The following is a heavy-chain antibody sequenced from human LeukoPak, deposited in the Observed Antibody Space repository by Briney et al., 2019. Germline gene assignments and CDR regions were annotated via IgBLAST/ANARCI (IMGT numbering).Heavy chain of an antibody. V-gene: IGHV1-69*05. CDR3: ARGEYYYYGSGSSYYFDY. J-gene: IGHJ4*02. CDR1: GGTFSSYA. CDR2: IIPIFGTA. D-gene: IGHD3-10*01. Sequence: ASVKVSCKASGGTFSSYAISWVRQAPGQGLEWMGGIIPIFGTANYAQKFQGRVTITTDESTSTAYMELSSLRSEDTAVYYCARGEYYYYGSGSSYYFDYWGQGTLVTVSS.